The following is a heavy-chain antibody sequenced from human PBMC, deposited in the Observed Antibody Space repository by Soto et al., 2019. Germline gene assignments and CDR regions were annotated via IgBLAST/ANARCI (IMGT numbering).Heavy chain of an antibody. CDR2: ISSSSSYI. J-gene: IGHJ5*02. CDR3: ARDLGRRRAAAGSSNWFDP. D-gene: IGHD6-13*01. CDR1: GFTFSSYS. V-gene: IGHV3-21*01. Sequence: PGGSLRLSCAASGFTFSSYSMNWVRQAPGKGLEWVSSISSSSSYIYYADSVKGRFTISRDNAKNSLYLQMNSLRAEDTAVYYCARDLGRRRAAAGSSNWFDPWGQGTLVTVSS.